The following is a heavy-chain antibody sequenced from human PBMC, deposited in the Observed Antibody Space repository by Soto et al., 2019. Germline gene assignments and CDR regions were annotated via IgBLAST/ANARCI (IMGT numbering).Heavy chain of an antibody. Sequence: QVQLVQSGAEVKKPGASVKVSCKASGYTFTSYYVHWGRQAPGQGLEWMGIVNPSNGDTTYAQKFQGRVTMTRAPSTSTVYMELSSLRSDDTAMYYCARDQGLGGDYYDTSAYYYDYWGQGTLVTVSS. CDR1: GYTFTSYY. D-gene: IGHD3-22*01. CDR2: VNPSNGDT. CDR3: ARDQGLGGDYYDTSAYYYDY. V-gene: IGHV1-46*01. J-gene: IGHJ4*02.